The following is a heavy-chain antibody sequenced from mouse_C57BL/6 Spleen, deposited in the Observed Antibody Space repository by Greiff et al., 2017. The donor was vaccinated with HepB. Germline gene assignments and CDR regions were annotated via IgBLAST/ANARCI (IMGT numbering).Heavy chain of an antibody. J-gene: IGHJ1*03. V-gene: IGHV5-4*01. CDR1: GFTFSSYA. CDR3: GRDNYSNPYWYFDV. D-gene: IGHD2-5*01. CDR2: ISDGGSYT. Sequence: EVQLVESGGGLVKPGGSLKLSCAASGFTFSSYAMSWVRQTPEKRLEWVATISDGGSYTYYPDNVKGRFTISRDNAKNNLYLQMSHLKSEDTAMYYCGRDNYSNPYWYFDVWGTGTTVTVSS.